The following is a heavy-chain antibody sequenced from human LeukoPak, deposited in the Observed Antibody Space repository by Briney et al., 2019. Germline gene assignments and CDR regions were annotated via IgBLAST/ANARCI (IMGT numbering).Heavy chain of an antibody. V-gene: IGHV3-48*03. J-gene: IGHJ3*02. D-gene: IGHD1-14*01. CDR3: ARVGIAGAFDI. Sequence: QPGGSLRLSCAASGFSFSTYAMSWVRQAPGKGLEWVSYISSGGVTIYYADSVKGRFTVSRDNTRNSLFLQMSSLRAEDTAVYYCARVGIAGAFDIWGQGTMVTVSS. CDR2: ISSGGVTI. CDR1: GFSFSTYA.